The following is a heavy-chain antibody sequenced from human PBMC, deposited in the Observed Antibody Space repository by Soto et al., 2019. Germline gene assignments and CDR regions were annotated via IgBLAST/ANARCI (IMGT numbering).Heavy chain of an antibody. CDR1: GFTFSHYW. CDR3: TKGAFGAEDY. V-gene: IGHV3-74*01. CDR2: INGGGSIT. D-gene: IGHD3-16*01. J-gene: IGHJ4*02. Sequence: PGGSLRLSCEASGFTFSHYWMNWVRQAPGKGLMWVSRINGGGSITNYADSVKGRFTISRDNAKNTLYLQMNSLRAEDTAVYYCTKGAFGAEDYWGQGTLVTVSS.